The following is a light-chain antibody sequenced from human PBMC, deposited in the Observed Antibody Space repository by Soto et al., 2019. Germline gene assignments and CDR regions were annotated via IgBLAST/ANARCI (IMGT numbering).Light chain of an antibody. CDR3: QQLRT. CDR1: QGISSY. J-gene: IGKJ1*01. CDR2: GAS. Sequence: DIQLTQSPSFLSASVGDRVTITCRASQGISSYLAWYQQKPGRAPNLLIFGASTLRSGVPSRFSGSRSGTEFTLTISSLQPEDFATYSCQQLRTFGQGTKVEIK. V-gene: IGKV1-9*01.